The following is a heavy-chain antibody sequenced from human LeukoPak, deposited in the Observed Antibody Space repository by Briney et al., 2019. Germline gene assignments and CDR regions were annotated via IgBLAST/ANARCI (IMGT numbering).Heavy chain of an antibody. CDR3: ARQSIRPSITMIVVVSDAFDI. CDR2: IYYSGST. CDR1: GGSISSGDYY. J-gene: IGHJ3*02. Sequence: SQTLSLTCTVSGGSISSGDYYWSWIRQPPGKGLEWIGYIYYSGSTYYNPSLKSRVTISVDTTKNQFSLKLSSVTAADTAVYYCARQSIRPSITMIVVVSDAFDIWGQGTMVTVSS. V-gene: IGHV4-30-4*01. D-gene: IGHD3-22*01.